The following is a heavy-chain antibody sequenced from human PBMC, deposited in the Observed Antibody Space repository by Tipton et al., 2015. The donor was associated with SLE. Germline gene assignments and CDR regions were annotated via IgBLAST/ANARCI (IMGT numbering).Heavy chain of an antibody. CDR3: ARGRHSGSYAGPFDI. J-gene: IGHJ3*02. CDR2: ISGSGGST. D-gene: IGHD1-26*01. Sequence: SLRLSCAASGFTFSSYAMSWVRQAPGKGLEWVSAISGSGGSTYYADSVKGRFTISRDNAKNSLYLQMNSLRAEDTAVYYCARGRHSGSYAGPFDIWGQGTMVTVSS. V-gene: IGHV3-23*01. CDR1: GFTFSSYA.